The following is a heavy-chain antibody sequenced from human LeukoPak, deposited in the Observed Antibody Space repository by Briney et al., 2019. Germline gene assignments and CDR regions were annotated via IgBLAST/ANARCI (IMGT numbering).Heavy chain of an antibody. D-gene: IGHD5-18*01. V-gene: IGHV4-39*07. Sequence: SETLSLTCTVSGGSISSSSYYWGWIRQPPGKGLEWIGSIYYSGSTYYNPSLKSRVTISVDTSKNQFSLKLSSVTAADTAVYYCARRAVQLWLRWFDPWGQGTLVTVSS. CDR1: GGSISSSSYY. CDR2: IYYSGST. J-gene: IGHJ5*02. CDR3: ARRAVQLWLRWFDP.